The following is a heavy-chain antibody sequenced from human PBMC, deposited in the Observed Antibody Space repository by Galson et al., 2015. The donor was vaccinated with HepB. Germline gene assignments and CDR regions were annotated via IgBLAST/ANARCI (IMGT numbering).Heavy chain of an antibody. CDR3: AKNNGNYYGPFDP. CDR2: IYNNGDI. J-gene: IGHJ5*02. D-gene: IGHD1-26*01. Sequence: ETLSLTCTVSGGSISGYYWTWIRQPAGKGMEWLGRIYNNGDIKYNPSLKSRVNMAVDTSTNQISLKLRSVTAADTAVYYCAKNNGNYYGPFDPWGQGTLVTVSS. V-gene: IGHV4-4*07. CDR1: GGSISGYY.